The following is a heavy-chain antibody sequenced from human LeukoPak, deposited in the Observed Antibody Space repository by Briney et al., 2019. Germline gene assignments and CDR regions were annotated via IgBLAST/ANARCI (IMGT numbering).Heavy chain of an antibody. V-gene: IGHV1-2*02. J-gene: IGHJ5*02. D-gene: IGHD3-10*01. Sequence: ASVRVSCKASGYTFTGYYIHWLRQAPGQGLEWMGWISPNSGGTNFAQKFQGRVTMTRDTSISTAYMELSRLRSGDTAVYYCARESSCDTISCLAPTDWFDPWGQGTLVSVSS. CDR3: ARESSCDTISCLAPTDWFDP. CDR2: ISPNSGGT. CDR1: GYTFTGYY.